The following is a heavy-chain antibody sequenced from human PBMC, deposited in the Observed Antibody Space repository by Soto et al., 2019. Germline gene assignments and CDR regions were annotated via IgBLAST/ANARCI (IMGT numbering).Heavy chain of an antibody. CDR3: ASEYGALG. J-gene: IGHJ6*01. CDR1: GDCVSSNIAA. Sequence: PSQATPLTSAISGDCVSSNIAALHWIRQPPSKGLEWLGRTYHRSKWYNDYAVSVESRITINPDTSKNQFSLQLNSVTPEDKAGEYSASEYGALGWEQG. V-gene: IGHV6-1*01. D-gene: IGHD7-27*01. CDR2: TYHRSKWYN.